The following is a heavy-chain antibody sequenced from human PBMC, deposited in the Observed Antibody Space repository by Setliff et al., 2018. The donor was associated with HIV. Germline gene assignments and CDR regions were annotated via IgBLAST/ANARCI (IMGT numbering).Heavy chain of an antibody. CDR3: ATSPPGGSSDYIWGSDYFDH. Sequence: PGGSLRLSCAASGFTVSSNYMSWVRQAPGKGLEWVSVIYSGGYTYYADSVKGRFTISRDNSKNTLYLQMNNLRAEDTAMYYCATSPPGGSSDYIWGSDYFDHWGQGALVTVSS. V-gene: IGHV3-53*01. CDR2: IYSGGYT. D-gene: IGHD5-12*01. J-gene: IGHJ4*02. CDR1: GFTVSSNY.